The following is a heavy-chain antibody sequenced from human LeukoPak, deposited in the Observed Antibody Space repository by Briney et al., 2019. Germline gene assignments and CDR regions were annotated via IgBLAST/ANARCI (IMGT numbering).Heavy chain of an antibody. Sequence: GGSLRLSCAASGFTFSSYGMSWVRQAPGKGLEWVSAISTTGGSTYYADSVKGRFTISRDNSKNTLYLQMNSLRAEDTAIYYCAKNGDRGAYCSGGSCYPYYYYYMDVWGKGTTVTISS. D-gene: IGHD2-15*01. V-gene: IGHV3-23*01. CDR2: ISTTGGST. CDR1: GFTFSSYG. J-gene: IGHJ6*03. CDR3: AKNGDRGAYCSGGSCYPYYYYYMDV.